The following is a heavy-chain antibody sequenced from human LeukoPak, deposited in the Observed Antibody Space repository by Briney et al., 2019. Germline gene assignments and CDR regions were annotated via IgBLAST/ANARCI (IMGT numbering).Heavy chain of an antibody. CDR2: MNPNSGNT. Sequence: ASVKVSCKASGYTFTSYDINWVRQATGQGLEWMGWMNPNSGNTGYAQKFQGRVTMTRNTSISTDYMELSSLRSEDTAVYYCASRDCSGGSCYAGFDPWGQGTLVTVSS. CDR3: ASRDCSGGSCYAGFDP. J-gene: IGHJ5*02. V-gene: IGHV1-8*01. D-gene: IGHD2-15*01. CDR1: GYTFTSYD.